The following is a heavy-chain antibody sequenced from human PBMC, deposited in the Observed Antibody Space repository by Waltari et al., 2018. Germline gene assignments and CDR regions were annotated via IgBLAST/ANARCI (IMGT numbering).Heavy chain of an antibody. V-gene: IGHV3-23*01. CDR1: EFTFSSYA. CDR2: ISGSGGNT. Sequence: EVQLLESGGGLVQPGGSLRLSCAASEFTFSSYAMNWVRQAPGKGLEWVSTISGSGGNTYYADSVKGRFTISRDNSENTLYLQMNSLRAEDTAVYYCAKDPAGTYYFEYWGQGTLVTVS. CDR3: AKDPAGTYYFEY. J-gene: IGHJ4*02. D-gene: IGHD6-19*01.